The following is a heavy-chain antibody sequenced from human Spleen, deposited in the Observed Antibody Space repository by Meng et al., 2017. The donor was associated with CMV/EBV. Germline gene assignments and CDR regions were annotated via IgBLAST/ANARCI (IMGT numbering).Heavy chain of an antibody. CDR3: ARRFGYCSSTSCYRPFVGYFDY. J-gene: IGHJ4*02. CDR1: GVSISSFD. Sequence: SETLSLTCTVSGVSISSFDWVWIRQPPGRGLEWIGYVYHSGGTYYNPSLKSRVTISVDTSKNQFSLKLSSVTAADTAVYYCARRFGYCSSTSCYRPFVGYFDYWGQGTLVTVSS. V-gene: IGHV4-59*08. D-gene: IGHD2-2*03. CDR2: VYHSGGT.